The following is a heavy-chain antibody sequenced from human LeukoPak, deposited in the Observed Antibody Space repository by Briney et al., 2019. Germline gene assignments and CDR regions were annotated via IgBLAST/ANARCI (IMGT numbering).Heavy chain of an antibody. CDR1: GGSLSGYY. D-gene: IGHD5-12*01. CDR2: INHSGST. V-gene: IGHV4-34*01. CDR3: ARRPIVAKTPYYYYGMDV. J-gene: IGHJ6*02. Sequence: PSETLSLTCAVYGGSLSGYYWSWIRQPPGKGLEWIGEINHSGSTNYNPSLKSRVTISVDTSKNQFSLKLSSVTAADTAVYYCARRPIVAKTPYYYYGMDVWGQGTTVTVSS.